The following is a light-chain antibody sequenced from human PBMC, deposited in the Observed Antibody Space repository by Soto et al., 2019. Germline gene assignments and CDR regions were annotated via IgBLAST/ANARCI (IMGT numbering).Light chain of an antibody. J-gene: IGKJ5*01. Sequence: IVWPKNTGNLSLSPGERATLSCRASQSVNSRLAWYQHKPGQAPRLLISGASGRATGIPDRFSGSGSATDFTLTISRLEPEDFALYYCQQDRRSPVTFGQGTRLEIK. V-gene: IGKV3-20*01. CDR2: GAS. CDR3: QQDRRSPVT. CDR1: QSVNSR.